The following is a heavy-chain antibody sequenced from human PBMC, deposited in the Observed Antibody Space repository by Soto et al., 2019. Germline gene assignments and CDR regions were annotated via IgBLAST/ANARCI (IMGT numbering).Heavy chain of an antibody. Sequence: SETLSLTCTVSGVSLSSGSFYWSWIRQPPGKGLEWIAYIYYTGTTKYNPSLKSRITISVDTSKNQFSLRLSSVTAADTAVYYCARAASQYFDLLYALDPWGQGTLVTVYS. CDR2: IYYTGTT. J-gene: IGHJ5*02. V-gene: IGHV4-61*01. D-gene: IGHD3-9*01. CDR1: GVSLSSGSFY. CDR3: ARAASQYFDLLYALDP.